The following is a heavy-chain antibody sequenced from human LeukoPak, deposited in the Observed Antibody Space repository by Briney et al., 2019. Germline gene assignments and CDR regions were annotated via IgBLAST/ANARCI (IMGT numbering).Heavy chain of an antibody. J-gene: IGHJ6*03. CDR3: AKGFSSFYMDV. V-gene: IGHV3-23*01. Sequence: GGSLRLSCEASGFTSSVYAMSWVRRAPGKGLEWVSAISGSDDRTYYADSVKGRFTFSRDNSKNTLYLQMNSLSAEDTAVYFCAKGFSSFYMDVWGKGTTVTVSS. D-gene: IGHD3-10*01. CDR1: GFTSSVYA. CDR2: ISGSDDRT.